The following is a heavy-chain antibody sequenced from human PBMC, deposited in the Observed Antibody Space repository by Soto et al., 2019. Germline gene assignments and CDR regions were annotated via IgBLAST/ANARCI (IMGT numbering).Heavy chain of an antibody. CDR2: IFYSGST. V-gene: IGHV4-31*03. J-gene: IGHJ6*02. CDR3: ARDRDYSNYYQGLDV. CDR1: GGPITSGGHF. Sequence: QVQLQESGPGLVKPSQTLSLTCTVSGGPITSGGHFWNWIRQHPGKGLEWIGYIFYSGSTYYNPSLKSRLNISVDTSKNEFYLELRSVTAADTAVYYCARDRDYSNYYQGLDVWGQGTTVTVSS. D-gene: IGHD4-4*01.